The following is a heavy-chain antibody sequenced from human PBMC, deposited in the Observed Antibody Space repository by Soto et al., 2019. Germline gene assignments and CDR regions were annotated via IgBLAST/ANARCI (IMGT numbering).Heavy chain of an antibody. CDR3: ARVGEGMGYSVDTAMVLFDY. D-gene: IGHD5-18*01. V-gene: IGHV4-30-4*01. Sequence: SETLSLTCTVSGGSISSGDYYWSWIRQPPGKGLEWIGYIYYSGSTYYNPSLKSRVTISVDTSKNQFSLKLSSVTAADTAVYYCARVGEGMGYSVDTAMVLFDYWGQGTLVTVSS. CDR1: GGSISSGDYY. CDR2: IYYSGST. J-gene: IGHJ4*02.